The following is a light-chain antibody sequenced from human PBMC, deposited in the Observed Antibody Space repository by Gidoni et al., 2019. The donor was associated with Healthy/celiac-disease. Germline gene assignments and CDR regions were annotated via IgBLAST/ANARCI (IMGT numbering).Light chain of an antibody. CDR2: EGS. CDR3: CSYAGSVV. V-gene: IGLV2-23*01. CDR1: SSDVGSYNL. J-gene: IGLJ2*01. Sequence: NISCTGTSSDVGSYNLVSWYQQHPGKAPKLMIYEGSKRPSGVSNRFSGSKSGNTASLTISGLQAEDEADYYCCSYAGSVVFGGGTKLTVL.